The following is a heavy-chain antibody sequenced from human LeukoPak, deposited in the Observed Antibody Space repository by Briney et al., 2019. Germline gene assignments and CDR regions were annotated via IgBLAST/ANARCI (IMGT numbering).Heavy chain of an antibody. D-gene: IGHD2-2*01. J-gene: IGHJ3*02. Sequence: PSETLSLTCTVSGGSSSSNYWSWIRQPPGKGLEWIGYIFYNEGTSYNPSLKSRVTISVDTSNNQLSLKVNSVTAADTAMYYCVKSNSRYQPWTLDIWGRGTMVTVSS. CDR2: IFYNEGT. CDR1: GGSSSSNY. CDR3: VKSNSRYQPWTLDI. V-gene: IGHV4-59*01.